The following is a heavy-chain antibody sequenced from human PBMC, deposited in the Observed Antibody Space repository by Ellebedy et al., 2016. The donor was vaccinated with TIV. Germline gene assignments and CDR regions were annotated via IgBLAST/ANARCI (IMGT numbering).Heavy chain of an antibody. J-gene: IGHJ4*02. CDR2: IIPIFGTA. CDR1: GGTFSSYA. V-gene: IGHV1-69*13. D-gene: IGHD3-22*01. CDR3: ARGGIYYDSFDY. Sequence: SVKVSXKASGGTFSSYAISWVRQAPGQGLEWMGGIIPIFGTANYAQKFQGRVTITADESTSTAYMELSSLRSEDTAVYYCARGGIYYDSFDYWGQGTLVTVSS.